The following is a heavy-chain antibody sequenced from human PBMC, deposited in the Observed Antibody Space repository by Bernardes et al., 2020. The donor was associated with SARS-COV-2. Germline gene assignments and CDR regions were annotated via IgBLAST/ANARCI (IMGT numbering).Heavy chain of an antibody. CDR1: GFTFDDYA. D-gene: IGHD2-2*01. CDR3: AKDPPDSTSS. V-gene: IGHV3-9*01. J-gene: IGHJ6*02. CDR2: ISWNSGSI. Sequence: GGSLRLSCAASGFTFDDYAMHWVRQAPGKGLEWVSGISWNSGSIGYADSVKGRFTISRDNAKNSLYLQMNSLRAEDTALYYCAKDPPDSTSSWGQGTTVTVSS.